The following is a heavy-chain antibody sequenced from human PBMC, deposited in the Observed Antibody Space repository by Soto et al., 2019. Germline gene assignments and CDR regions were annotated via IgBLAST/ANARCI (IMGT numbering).Heavy chain of an antibody. V-gene: IGHV1-3*01. CDR3: ARGHLAVVPVASWYYYMDV. Sequence: ASVKVSCKASGYSFSNYAVHWVRQAPGQRLEWMGWVNAGNGNTRYSQNFQGRVTITRDTSARTAYLELSSLRSEDTAVYYCARGHLAVVPVASWYYYMDVWGKGTTVTVS. D-gene: IGHD2-2*01. CDR2: VNAGNGNT. CDR1: GYSFSNYA. J-gene: IGHJ6*03.